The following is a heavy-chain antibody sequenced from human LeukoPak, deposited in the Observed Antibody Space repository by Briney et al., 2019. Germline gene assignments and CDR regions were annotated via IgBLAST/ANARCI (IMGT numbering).Heavy chain of an antibody. Sequence: GGSLRLSCIASGFTFSSYWMRWVRQAPGGGLEWVANIEEDGSEKYYVDSVKGRFTISRDNAKISLYLQMNSLRAEDTAVYYCASQFWWAAVAGTTLDYWGQGTLVTVSS. CDR3: ASQFWWAAVAGTTLDY. J-gene: IGHJ4*02. CDR1: GFTFSSYW. D-gene: IGHD6-19*01. V-gene: IGHV3-7*05. CDR2: IEEDGSEK.